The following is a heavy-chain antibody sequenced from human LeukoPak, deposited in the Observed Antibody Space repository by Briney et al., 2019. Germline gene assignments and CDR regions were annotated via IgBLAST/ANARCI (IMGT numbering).Heavy chain of an antibody. CDR3: ARDSMHPAYCGGDCYGSYYYGMDV. J-gene: IGHJ6*02. CDR1: GFTFSSYA. V-gene: IGHV3-30-3*01. Sequence: GGSLRLSCAASGFTFSSYAMHWVRQAPGKGLEWVAVISYDGSNKYYADSVKGRFTISRDNSKNTLYLQMDSLRAEDTAVYYCARDSMHPAYCGGDCYGSYYYGMDVWGQGTTVTVSS. D-gene: IGHD2-21*02. CDR2: ISYDGSNK.